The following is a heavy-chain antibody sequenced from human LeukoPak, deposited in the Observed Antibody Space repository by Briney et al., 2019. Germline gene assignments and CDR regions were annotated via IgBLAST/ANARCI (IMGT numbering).Heavy chain of an antibody. CDR2: INHSGST. CDR1: GGSFSGYY. V-gene: IGHV4-34*01. Sequence: PSETLSLTCAVYGGSFSGYYWSWIRRPPGKGLEWIGEINHSGSTNYNPSLKSRVTISVDTSKNQFSLKLSSVTAADTAVYYCARGPPGLARIAAAGLVYYYYMDVWGKGTTVTVSS. CDR3: ARGPPGLARIAAAGLVYYYYMDV. D-gene: IGHD6-13*01. J-gene: IGHJ6*03.